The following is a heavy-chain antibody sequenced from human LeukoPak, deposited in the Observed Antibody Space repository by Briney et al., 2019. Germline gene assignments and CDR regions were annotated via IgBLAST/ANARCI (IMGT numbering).Heavy chain of an antibody. J-gene: IGHJ4*02. V-gene: IGHV3-21*01. Sequence: SVQGRFIISRDHAKNSLFLQMNSLRAEDTAVYYCARGSSGYYNYWGQGTLVTVSS. D-gene: IGHD3-22*01. CDR3: ARGSSGYYNY.